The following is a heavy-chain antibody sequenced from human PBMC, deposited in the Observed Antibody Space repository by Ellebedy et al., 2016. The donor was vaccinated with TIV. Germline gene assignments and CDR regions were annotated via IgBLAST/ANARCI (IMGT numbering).Heavy chain of an antibody. J-gene: IGHJ4*02. CDR3: ARTTVTTGTVFDY. CDR2: IYYSGST. Sequence: MPGGSLRLSCTVSGGSISSYYWSWIRQPPGKGLEWIGYIYYSGSTYYNPSLKSRVTISVDTSKNQFSLKLSSVTAADTAVYYCARTTVTTGTVFDYWGQGTLVTVSS. D-gene: IGHD4-17*01. V-gene: IGHV4-59*06. CDR1: GGSISSYY.